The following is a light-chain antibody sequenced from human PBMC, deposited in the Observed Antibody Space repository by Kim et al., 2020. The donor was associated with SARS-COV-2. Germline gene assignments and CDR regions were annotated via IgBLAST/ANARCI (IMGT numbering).Light chain of an antibody. CDR2: KAS. J-gene: IGKJ1*01. CDR1: QIVSVW. V-gene: IGKV1-5*03. Sequence: ASVGDTVTLTCLASQIVSVWVAWYQQKPGKAPKLLIYKASTLASGVPSRFSGGGSGSVFTLTINSLQPDDFAIYHCQQYKSPTWTFGQGTKVDIK. CDR3: QQYKSPTWT.